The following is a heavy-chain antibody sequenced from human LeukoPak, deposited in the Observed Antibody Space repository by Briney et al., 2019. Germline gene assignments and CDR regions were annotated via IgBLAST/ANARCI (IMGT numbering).Heavy chain of an antibody. CDR2: IYNGGST. J-gene: IGHJ4*02. V-gene: IGHV3-66*01. CDR3: ARVYGSSYYFDY. Sequence: GGSLRLSCAASRFTFSSYVMSWVRQAPGKGLEWISVIYNGGSTHYADSVKGRFASSRDNSKNTLYLEMNSLRAEDSAIYYCARVYGSSYYFDYWGQGTLVTVSS. D-gene: IGHD2-15*01. CDR1: RFTFSSYV.